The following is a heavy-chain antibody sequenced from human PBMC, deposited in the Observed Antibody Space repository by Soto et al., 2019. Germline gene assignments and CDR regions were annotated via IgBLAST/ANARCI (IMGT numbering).Heavy chain of an antibody. Sequence: QVQLVESGGGVVQPGRSLRLSCAASGFTFSDYTMHWVRQAPGKELEWVALMSSDGGNTHYTDSVKGRFTISRDNSKNTLYLQMDSLRPEDTTVYYCARDYGDGYYYFDLWGQGTLVTVSS. CDR2: MSSDGGNT. CDR3: ARDYGDGYYYFDL. J-gene: IGHJ4*02. CDR1: GFTFSDYT. D-gene: IGHD5-12*01. V-gene: IGHV3-30-3*01.